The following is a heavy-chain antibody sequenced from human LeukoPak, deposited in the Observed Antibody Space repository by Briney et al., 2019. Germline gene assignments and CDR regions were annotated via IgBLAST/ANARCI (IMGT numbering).Heavy chain of an antibody. V-gene: IGHV3-7*03. D-gene: IGHD4-17*01. CDR1: GFTCSSYW. CDR3: ARGQTTVTN. Sequence: GGSLRLSCAASGFTCSSYWMSWVRQAPGKGLEWVANIKQDGSEKYYVDSVKGRFTISRDNAKNSLYLQMNSLRAEDTAVYYCARGQTTVTNWGQGTLVTVSS. CDR2: IKQDGSEK. J-gene: IGHJ4*02.